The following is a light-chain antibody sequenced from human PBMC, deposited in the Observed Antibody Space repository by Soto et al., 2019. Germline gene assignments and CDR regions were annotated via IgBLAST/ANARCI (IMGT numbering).Light chain of an antibody. CDR2: EVR. V-gene: IGLV2-14*01. J-gene: IGLJ1*01. CDR3: SSYTSSSTLEV. CDR1: SSDIGSYNY. Sequence: QSALTQPASVSGSPGQSITISCTGTSSDIGSYNYVAWYQQFPGKTPKLIIYEVRNRPSGVSNRFSGSKSGNTASLTISGLQAEDEADYYCSSYTSSSTLEVFGTGTKVTVL.